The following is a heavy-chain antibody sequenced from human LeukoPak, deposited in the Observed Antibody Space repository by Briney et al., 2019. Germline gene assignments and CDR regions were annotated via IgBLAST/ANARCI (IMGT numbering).Heavy chain of an antibody. CDR3: ARDSSSYYFEY. J-gene: IGHJ4*02. D-gene: IGHD6-6*01. Sequence: PGGSLRLSCAPSGFTLTSNHMNWVRQAPGRGLEWVSIIYTGGTTHYADSMKDRFTISRDDSINTLYLQMNSLRAEDTAVYYCARDSSSYYFEYWGGGTLVTVSS. CDR2: IYTGGTT. CDR1: GFTLTSNH. V-gene: IGHV3-66*01.